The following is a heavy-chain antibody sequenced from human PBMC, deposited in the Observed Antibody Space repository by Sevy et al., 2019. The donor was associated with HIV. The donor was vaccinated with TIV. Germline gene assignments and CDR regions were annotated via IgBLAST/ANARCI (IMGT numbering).Heavy chain of an antibody. D-gene: IGHD3-22*01. Sequence: SETLSLTCTVSGGSVSSGSYYWSWIRQPPGKGLECIGYIYYSGSTNYNPSLKSRVTISVDTSKNQFSLKLSSVTAADTAVYYCARASSGYYYFYYYGMDVWDQGTTVTVSS. V-gene: IGHV4-61*01. CDR2: IYYSGST. CDR1: GGSVSSGSYY. J-gene: IGHJ6*02. CDR3: ARASSGYYYFYYYGMDV.